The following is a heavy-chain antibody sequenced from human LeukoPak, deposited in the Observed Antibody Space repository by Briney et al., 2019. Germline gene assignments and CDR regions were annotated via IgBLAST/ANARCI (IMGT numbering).Heavy chain of an antibody. Sequence: GGSLRLSCAASGFTFSSYGMSWVRQAPGKGLVWVSHINNDGSSTSYADSVKGRFTISRDNAKNTLYLQMNSLRDEDTAVYYCARVRGGDTKDFDYWGQGTLVTVSS. CDR3: ARVRGGDTKDFDY. CDR2: INNDGSST. CDR1: GFTFSSYG. D-gene: IGHD2-8*01. J-gene: IGHJ4*02. V-gene: IGHV3-74*01.